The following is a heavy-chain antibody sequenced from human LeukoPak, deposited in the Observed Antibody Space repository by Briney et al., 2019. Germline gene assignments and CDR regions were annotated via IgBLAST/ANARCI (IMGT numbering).Heavy chain of an antibody. CDR2: FSGSGGST. Sequence: GGSLRLSCAASGFTFSSYAMSWVRQAPGKGLEWVSAFSGSGGSTYYADSVKGRFTISRDNSKNTLYLHMNSLRAEDTAVYYCATLRPGYCSSTSCPHPYYFDYWGQGTLVTVSS. D-gene: IGHD2-2*01. J-gene: IGHJ4*02. V-gene: IGHV3-23*01. CDR1: GFTFSSYA. CDR3: ATLRPGYCSSTSCPHPYYFDY.